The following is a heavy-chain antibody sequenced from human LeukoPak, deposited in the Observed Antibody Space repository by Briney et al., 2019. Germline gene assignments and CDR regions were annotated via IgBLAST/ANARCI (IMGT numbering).Heavy chain of an antibody. Sequence: GRSLRLSCAASGFTFDDYAMHWVRQAPGKGLKWVSGISWNSGSIGYADSVKGRFTISRDNAKNSLYLQMNSLRAEDTALYYCAKGRPGYQLLLGGFDYWGQGTLVTVSS. CDR3: AKGRPGYQLLLGGFDY. V-gene: IGHV3-9*01. J-gene: IGHJ4*02. CDR1: GFTFDDYA. CDR2: ISWNSGSI. D-gene: IGHD2-2*01.